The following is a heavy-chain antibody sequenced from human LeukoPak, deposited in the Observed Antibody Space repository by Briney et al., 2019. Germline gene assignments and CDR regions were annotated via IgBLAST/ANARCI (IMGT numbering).Heavy chain of an antibody. V-gene: IGHV1-2*02. CDR1: GYTFIDHY. CDR3: ARAGHNSNSGGYDF. Sequence: ASVKVSCKPSGYTFIDHYLHWVRQAPGQGLESLGWIDPDTGDTNYPQEFQGRVTMSRDTSISTAYMELNRLRPDDTAVYYCARAGHNSNSGGYDFWGLGTLVTVSS. CDR2: IDPDTGDT. J-gene: IGHJ4*02. D-gene: IGHD3-22*01.